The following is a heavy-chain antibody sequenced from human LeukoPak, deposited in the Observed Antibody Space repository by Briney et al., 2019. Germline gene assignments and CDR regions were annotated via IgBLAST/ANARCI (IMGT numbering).Heavy chain of an antibody. CDR3: ARYYHGSGSYDY. Sequence: SETLSLTCAVSGGSISSSNWWSWVRQPPGKGLEWIGEIFHSGSTNYNPSLKSRFTISVDKSKNQFSLKLSSVTAADTAVYYCARYYHGSGSYDYWGQGTLVTVSS. D-gene: IGHD3-10*01. V-gene: IGHV4-4*02. CDR1: GGSISSSNW. CDR2: IFHSGST. J-gene: IGHJ4*02.